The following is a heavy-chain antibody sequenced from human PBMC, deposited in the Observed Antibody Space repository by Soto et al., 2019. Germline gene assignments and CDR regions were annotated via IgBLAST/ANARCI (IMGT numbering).Heavy chain of an antibody. CDR2: IYGSGSA. J-gene: IGHJ6*02. V-gene: IGHV4-4*07. Sequence: SETLSLTCTVSGGSISSYYWSWIRQPAGKGLELIGRIYGSGSASYNPSLKSRVAMSLDTSKNQFSLKLSSVTAADTALYYCARDYFGSASSDWGQGTTVTVSS. CDR3: ARDYFGSASSD. D-gene: IGHD3-10*01. CDR1: GGSISSYY.